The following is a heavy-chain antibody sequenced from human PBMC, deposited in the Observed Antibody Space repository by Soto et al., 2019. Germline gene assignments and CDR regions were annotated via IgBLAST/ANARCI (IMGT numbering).Heavy chain of an antibody. CDR2: INPNSGGT. Sequence: ASVKVSCKASGGTFSSYAISWVRQAPGQGLEWMGWINPNSGGTNYAQKFQGWVTMTRDTSISTAYMELSSVTAADTAVYYCARSVTPWGQGTLVTVSS. D-gene: IGHD2-15*01. CDR3: ARSVTP. CDR1: GGTFSSYA. J-gene: IGHJ4*02. V-gene: IGHV1-2*04.